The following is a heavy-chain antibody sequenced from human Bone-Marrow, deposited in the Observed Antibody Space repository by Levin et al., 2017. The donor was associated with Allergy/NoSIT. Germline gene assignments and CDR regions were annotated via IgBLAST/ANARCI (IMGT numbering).Heavy chain of an antibody. CDR2: ISSSSSYI. CDR3: ARAEDTAMVN. Sequence: LSLTCAASGFTFSSYSMNWVRQAPGKGLEWVSSISSSSSYIYYADSVKGRFTISRDNAKNSLYLQMNSLRAEDTAVYYCARAEDTAMVNWGQGTLVTVSS. CDR1: GFTFSSYS. J-gene: IGHJ4*02. D-gene: IGHD5-18*01. V-gene: IGHV3-21*01.